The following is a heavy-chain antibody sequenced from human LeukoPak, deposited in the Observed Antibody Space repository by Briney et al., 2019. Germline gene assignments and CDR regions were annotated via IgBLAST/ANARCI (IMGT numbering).Heavy chain of an antibody. V-gene: IGHV4-59*01. CDR1: GGSISSYY. J-gene: IGHJ2*01. Sequence: SETLSLTCTVSGGSISSYYWSWIRQPPGKGLXXXXXIYYSGSTNYNPSLKSRVTISVDTSKNQFSLKLSSVTAADTAVYYCARVRPQEYCGGDCYSWYFDLWGRGTLVTVSS. D-gene: IGHD2-21*02. CDR2: IYYSGST. CDR3: ARVRPQEYCGGDCYSWYFDL.